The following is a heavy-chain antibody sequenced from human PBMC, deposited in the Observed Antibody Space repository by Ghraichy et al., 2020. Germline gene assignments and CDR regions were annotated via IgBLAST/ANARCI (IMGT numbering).Heavy chain of an antibody. CDR2: IYDGGNT. CDR3: ARGGVLRPWNGYHFDY. CDR1: GDSITSFS. Sequence: SETLSLTCTVFGDSITSFSWSWIRQPPGKGLEWIGYIYDGGNTNYNPSLRSRVTISLDTSKNQFSLKLSSVTAADTAVYYCARGGVLRPWNGYHFDYWGQGALVTVSS. J-gene: IGHJ4*02. D-gene: IGHD3-3*01. V-gene: IGHV4-59*01.